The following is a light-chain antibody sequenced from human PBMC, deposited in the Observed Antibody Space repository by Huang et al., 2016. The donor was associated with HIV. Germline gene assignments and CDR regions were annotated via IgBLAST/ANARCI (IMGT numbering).Light chain of an antibody. CDR2: GAS. J-gene: IGKJ2*01. CDR3: QQYGNSASYT. V-gene: IGKV3-20*01. Sequence: EVVLTQFPGTLSLSPGEGATLSCRASQAVSSDYFAWYQQKPGQAPRLLIDGASSRAAGIPDRFSGSESGTDFTLTISRVEPEDFAVYYCQQYGNSASYTFGQGTKLEIK. CDR1: QAVSSDY.